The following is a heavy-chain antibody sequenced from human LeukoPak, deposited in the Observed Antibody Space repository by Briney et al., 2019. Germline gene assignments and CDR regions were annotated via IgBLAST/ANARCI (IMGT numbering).Heavy chain of an antibody. D-gene: IGHD3-10*01. V-gene: IGHV3-30-3*01. J-gene: IGHJ4*02. Sequence: GGSLRLSCAASGFTFSHYAMHWVRQAPGKGLEWVAVISYDGSNKYYADSVKGRFTIFRDNSKNTLYLQMNSLRAEDTAVYYCARATQPKLYDYWGQGSLVTVSS. CDR1: GFTFSHYA. CDR3: ARATQPKLYDY. CDR2: ISYDGSNK.